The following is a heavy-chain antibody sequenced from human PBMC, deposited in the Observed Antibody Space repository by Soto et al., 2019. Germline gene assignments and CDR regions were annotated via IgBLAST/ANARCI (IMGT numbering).Heavy chain of an antibody. J-gene: IGHJ4*02. Sequence: QVQLQESGPGLAKPSQTLSLSCTVSGDSISGGDVYWSWIRQSPGKALEWIAHISYGGYKFYNPSLKSRVTMSVDTSRNQVSLKLSSVTVADTAVYYCATVNGSFLSFFDNWGQGTLVAVSS. CDR1: GDSISGGDVY. CDR2: ISYGGYK. V-gene: IGHV4-30-4*08. D-gene: IGHD2-8*01. CDR3: ATVNGSFLSFFDN.